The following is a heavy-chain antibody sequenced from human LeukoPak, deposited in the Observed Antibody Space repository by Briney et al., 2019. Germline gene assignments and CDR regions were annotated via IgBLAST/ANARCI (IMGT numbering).Heavy chain of an antibody. Sequence: ASVKVSCKASGYSFTSYTMHWVRQAPGQGLEWMGIINPSGGSTSYAQKFQGRVTMTRDTSTSTVYMELSSLRSEDTAVYYCARDYSDYGEGPQGFDPWGQGTLVTVSS. V-gene: IGHV1-46*01. CDR2: INPSGGST. CDR1: GYSFTSYT. D-gene: IGHD4-17*01. J-gene: IGHJ5*02. CDR3: ARDYSDYGEGPQGFDP.